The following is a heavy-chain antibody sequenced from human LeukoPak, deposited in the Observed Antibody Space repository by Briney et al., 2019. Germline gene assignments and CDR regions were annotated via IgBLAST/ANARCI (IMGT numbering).Heavy chain of an antibody. D-gene: IGHD5-12*01. CDR3: AGGRSSGYMGDY. J-gene: IGHJ4*02. V-gene: IGHV3-48*03. CDR1: GFIFSAYE. Sequence: GGSLRLSCEASGFIFSAYEMNWVRQAPGKGLEWVSYISSSGSIIYYADSVKGRFTISRDNAKNSLYLQMNSLRAEDTAVYYCAGGRSSGYMGDYWGQGTLVTVSS. CDR2: ISSSGSII.